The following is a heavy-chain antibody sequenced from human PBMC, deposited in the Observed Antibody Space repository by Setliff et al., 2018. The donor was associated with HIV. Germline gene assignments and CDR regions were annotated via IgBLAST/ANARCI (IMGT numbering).Heavy chain of an antibody. D-gene: IGHD6-13*01. CDR2: ISVDNGDT. J-gene: IGHJ3*02. CDR1: GYTFTSYD. V-gene: IGHV1-18*01. Sequence: ASVKVSCKASGYTFTSYDINWVRQAPGQGPEWMGWISVDNGDTNYAQKVQGRVSMTTDTSTSTAYMELRSLRFDDTAVYYCTRTSSSRPDAFDIWGQGTMVTVSS. CDR3: TRTSSSRPDAFDI.